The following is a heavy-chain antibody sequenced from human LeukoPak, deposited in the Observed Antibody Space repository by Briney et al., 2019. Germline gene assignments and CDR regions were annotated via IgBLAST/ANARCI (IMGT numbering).Heavy chain of an antibody. J-gene: IGHJ4*02. V-gene: IGHV1-2*02. CDR2: INPNSGGT. Sequence: ASVKVSFKASGYTFTGYYMHWVRQAPGQGLEWMGWINPNSGGTNYAQKFQGRVTMTRDTSISTAYMELSRLRSDDTAVYYCARWEGYSGYDYFDYWGQGTLVTVSS. CDR1: GYTFTGYY. D-gene: IGHD5-12*01. CDR3: ARWEGYSGYDYFDY.